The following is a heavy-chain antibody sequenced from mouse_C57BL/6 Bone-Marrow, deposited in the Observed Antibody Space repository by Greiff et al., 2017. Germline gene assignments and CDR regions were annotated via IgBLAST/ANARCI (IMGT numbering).Heavy chain of an antibody. V-gene: IGHV14-4*01. CDR1: GFNIKDDY. CDR3: TVFYYDYSYYFDY. D-gene: IGHD2-4*01. J-gene: IGHJ2*01. Sequence: VQLKQSGAELVRPGASVKLSCTASGFNIKDDYMHWVKQRPEQGLEWIGWIDPENGDTEYASKFQGKATITADTSSNTAYLQLSSLTSEYTAVYYCTVFYYDYSYYFDYCGQGTTLTVSS. CDR2: IDPENGDT.